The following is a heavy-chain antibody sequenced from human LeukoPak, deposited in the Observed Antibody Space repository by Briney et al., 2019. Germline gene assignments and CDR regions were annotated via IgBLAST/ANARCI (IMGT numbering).Heavy chain of an antibody. CDR1: GFTFSDHY. CDR2: TRKKVNSYTT. V-gene: IGHV3-72*01. CDR3: VRVVGEAFFDY. D-gene: IGHD1-26*01. J-gene: IGHJ4*02. Sequence: PGGSLRLSCEAPGFTFSDHYMDWVRQAPGKGLEWVGRTRKKVNSYTTEYAASVKGRFTISRDDSKNSLYLQLNSLKTEDTAVYYCVRVVGEAFFDYWGQGTLVTVSS.